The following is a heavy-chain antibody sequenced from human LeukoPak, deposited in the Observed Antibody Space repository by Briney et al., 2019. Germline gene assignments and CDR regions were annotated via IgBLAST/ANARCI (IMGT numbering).Heavy chain of an antibody. CDR3: ARGMSSGRYAVDI. D-gene: IGHD6-19*01. CDR2: ISSSSSTI. J-gene: IGHJ3*02. CDR1: GFTFSSYS. Sequence: GGSLRLSCAASGFTFSSYSMNWVRQAPGKGLEWVSYISSSSSTIYYADSVKGRFTISRDNAKNSLYLQMNSLRAEDTAVYYCARGMSSGRYAVDIWGQGAMVTVSS. V-gene: IGHV3-48*01.